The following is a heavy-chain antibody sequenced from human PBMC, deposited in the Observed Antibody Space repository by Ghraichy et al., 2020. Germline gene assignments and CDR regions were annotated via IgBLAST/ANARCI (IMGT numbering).Heavy chain of an antibody. CDR3: SKDRESSGWYRGGYYYYYYGMDV. Sequence: SLNISCAASGFTFSSYGMHWVRQAPGKGLEWVAVISYDGSNKFYADSVKGRFTISRDKSKNTLYLQMYSLRPEDTAVYYCSKDRESSGWYRGGYYYYYYGMDVWGPGTTVTVSS. J-gene: IGHJ6*02. V-gene: IGHV3-30*18. D-gene: IGHD6-13*01. CDR1: GFTFSSYG. CDR2: ISYDGSNK.